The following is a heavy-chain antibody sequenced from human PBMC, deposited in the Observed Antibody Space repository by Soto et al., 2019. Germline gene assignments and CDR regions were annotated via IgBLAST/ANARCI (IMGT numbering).Heavy chain of an antibody. J-gene: IGHJ1*01. D-gene: IGHD1-1*01. CDR2: VSPKSGNT. V-gene: IGHV1-18*01. CDR1: GYNFFDYG. Sequence: QIQLVQSGAEVKKPGASVKVSCKASGYNFFDYGVSWVRQAPGQGLEWMGWVSPKSGNTDYARKVQGRVPMTPAISTGTAYMELRGLLSAAPGVYFCATGRTGSAFGPLLVWGQGTLVSVSS. CDR3: ATGRTGSAFGPLLV.